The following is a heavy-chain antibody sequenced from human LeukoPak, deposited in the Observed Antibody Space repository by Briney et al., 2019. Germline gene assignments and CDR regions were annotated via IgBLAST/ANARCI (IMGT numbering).Heavy chain of an antibody. Sequence: GGSLRLSSAASGFTFSNYGMHWVRQAPGKGLGWVAFIRYDGSNKYYADSVKGRFTISRGNSKNTLYLQMNSLRAEDTAVYYCAKAITNYGYIFDYWGQGTLVTVSS. J-gene: IGHJ4*02. CDR1: GFTFSNYG. V-gene: IGHV3-30*02. CDR2: IRYDGSNK. CDR3: AKAITNYGYIFDY. D-gene: IGHD5-18*01.